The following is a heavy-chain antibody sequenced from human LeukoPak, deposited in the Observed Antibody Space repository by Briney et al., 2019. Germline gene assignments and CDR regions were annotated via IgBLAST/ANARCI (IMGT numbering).Heavy chain of an antibody. Sequence: ASVKVSCKTSGYSENFYGITWVRQVAGQGLEWMGWISAQHGQTEYAPNSQDRVTMTTDTYTNTAYMELRSLRSDDTAVYYCARDLLQYFDWLTMAGYWGQGTLVSVSS. CDR3: ARDLLQYFDWLTMAGY. D-gene: IGHD3-9*01. CDR2: ISAQHGQT. J-gene: IGHJ4*02. V-gene: IGHV1-18*01. CDR1: GYSENFYG.